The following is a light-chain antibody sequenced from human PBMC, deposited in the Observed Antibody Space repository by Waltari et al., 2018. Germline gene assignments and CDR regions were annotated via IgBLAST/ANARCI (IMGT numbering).Light chain of an antibody. J-gene: IGLJ2*01. CDR3: SSYTSSSTLGV. Sequence: QSALTQPASVSGSPGQSITISCTGTSSDVGGYNYVSWYQQHPGKAPKLMIYEVSNRPSGVSDRVSGSESGNTASLTISGLQAEDEADYYCSSYTSSSTLGVFGGGTKLTVL. CDR2: EVS. V-gene: IGLV2-14*01. CDR1: SSDVGGYNY.